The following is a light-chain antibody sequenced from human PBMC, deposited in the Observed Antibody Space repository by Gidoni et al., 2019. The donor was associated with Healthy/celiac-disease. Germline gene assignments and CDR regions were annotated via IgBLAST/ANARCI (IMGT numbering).Light chain of an antibody. CDR3: QQYYSTPRT. V-gene: IGKV4-1*01. Sequence: DILMTQSPDSLAVSLSERATINCKSSHGVLCSSNNKNYLACYQQKPGLPPKLLIYWASTRESGVPDRFSGSGSGTDFTLTISSLQAEDVAVYYCQQYYSTPRTFXXXTKVEIK. CDR1: HGVLCSSNNKNY. J-gene: IGKJ1*01. CDR2: WAS.